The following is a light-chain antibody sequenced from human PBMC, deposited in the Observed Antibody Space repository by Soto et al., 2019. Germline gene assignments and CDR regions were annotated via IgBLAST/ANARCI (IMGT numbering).Light chain of an antibody. CDR2: DAS. CDR3: QQRSNWPWT. CDR1: QSVSSY. Sequence: EIVLTQSPATLSLSPGERATLSCSASQSVSSYLVWYQQKPGQAPRLLIYDASNRATGVPARFSGGGSGTDFTLTISSLEPEDFAVYYCQQRSNWPWTFGQGTKVDI. J-gene: IGKJ1*01. V-gene: IGKV3-11*01.